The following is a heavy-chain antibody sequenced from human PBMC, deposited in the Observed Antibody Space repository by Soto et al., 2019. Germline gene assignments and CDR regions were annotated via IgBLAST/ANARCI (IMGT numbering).Heavy chain of an antibody. CDR2: INPSGGST. V-gene: IGHV1-46*01. CDR3: ARTSLDYICDY. J-gene: IGHJ4*02. CDR1: GYTFTNYY. Sequence: QVQLVQSGAEVKMPGAAVKVSCKASGYTFTNYYIPWVRQAPGQGLEWMGVINPSGGSTTYAQRFQGRVTLTRDTSTSTVYMQLSSLSSGDTAVYYCARTSLDYICDYWGQGTLVTVSS. D-gene: IGHD4-4*01.